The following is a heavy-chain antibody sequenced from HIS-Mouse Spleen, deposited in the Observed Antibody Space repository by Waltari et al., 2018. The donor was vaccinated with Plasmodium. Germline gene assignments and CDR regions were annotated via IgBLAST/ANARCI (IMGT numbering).Heavy chain of an antibody. Sequence: QVQLVQSGAEVTKPGASVKVSCKASGYTFTGYSMPWVRQAPGQGLEWMGWINPNSGGTNYAQKFQGRVTMTRDTSISTAYMELSRLRSDDTAVYYCARDLAAAGHFDYWGQGTLVTVSS. J-gene: IGHJ4*02. CDR3: ARDLAAAGHFDY. CDR2: INPNSGGT. V-gene: IGHV1-2*02. CDR1: GYTFTGYS. D-gene: IGHD6-13*01.